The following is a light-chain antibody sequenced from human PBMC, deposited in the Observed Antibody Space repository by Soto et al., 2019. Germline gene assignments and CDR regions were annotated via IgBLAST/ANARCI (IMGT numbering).Light chain of an antibody. V-gene: IGKV1-5*03. CDR3: QQYNSYSPWT. J-gene: IGKJ1*01. CDR2: KAS. Sequence: DIQMTQSPSPLSASVGDRVTITCPASQSISSWLAWYQQKPGRAPKLLIYKASSLESGVPSRFSGSGSGTEFTLTISSLQPDDFATYYCQQYNSYSPWTLGQGTKVDI. CDR1: QSISSW.